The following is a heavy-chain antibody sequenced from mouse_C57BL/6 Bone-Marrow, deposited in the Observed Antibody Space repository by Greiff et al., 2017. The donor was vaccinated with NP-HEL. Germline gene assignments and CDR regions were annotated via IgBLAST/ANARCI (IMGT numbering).Heavy chain of an antibody. CDR3: ARLGRGGFAY. J-gene: IGHJ3*01. CDR2: ISSGSSTI. Sequence: EVQLVESGGGLVKPGGSLKLSCAASGFTFSDYGMHWVRQAPEKGLEWVAYISSGSSTIYYADTVKGRFTISSDNAKNTLFLQMTSLRSEDTAMYYCARLGRGGFAYWGQGTLVTVSA. D-gene: IGHD4-1*01. V-gene: IGHV5-17*01. CDR1: GFTFSDYG.